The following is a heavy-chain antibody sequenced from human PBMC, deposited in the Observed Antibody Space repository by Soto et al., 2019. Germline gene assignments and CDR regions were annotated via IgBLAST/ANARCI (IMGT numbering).Heavy chain of an antibody. CDR1: GFTFDCFP. J-gene: IGHJ4*02. Sequence: PGGSLRLSCKATGFTFDCFPMTWVRQAPGKGLQWVAAISGSGHTITYADSVTGRFTISRDNSKDTLYLQMNSLRHEDSAIYFCARDDPFDLWGQGTQVTVSS. V-gene: IGHV3-23*01. CDR3: ARDDPFDL. CDR2: ISGSGHTI.